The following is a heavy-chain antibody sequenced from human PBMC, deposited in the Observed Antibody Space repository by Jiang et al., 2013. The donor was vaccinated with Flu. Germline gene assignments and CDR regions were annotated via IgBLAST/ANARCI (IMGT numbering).Heavy chain of an antibody. J-gene: IGHJ3*02. D-gene: IGHD3-22*01. Sequence: GLVKPSETLSLTCTVSGGSISSYYWSWIRQPPGKGLEWIGYIYYSGSTNYNPSLKSRVTISVDTSKNQFSLKLSSVTAADTAVYYCARESYYYPYDAFDIWGQGTMVTVSS. CDR1: GGSISSYY. V-gene: IGHV4-59*01. CDR2: IYYSGST. CDR3: ARESYYYPYDAFDI.